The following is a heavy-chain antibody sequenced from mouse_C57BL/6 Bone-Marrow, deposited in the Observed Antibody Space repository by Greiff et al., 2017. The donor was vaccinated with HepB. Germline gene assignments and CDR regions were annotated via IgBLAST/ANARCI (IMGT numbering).Heavy chain of an antibody. CDR2: IRSKSNNYAT. CDR3: VRQLGGMDY. CDR1: GFSFNTYA. D-gene: IGHD4-1*01. Sequence: DVKLVESGGGLVQPKGSLKLSCAASGFSFNTYAMNWVRQAPGKGLEWVARIRSKSNNYATYYADSVKDRFTISRDDSESMLYLQMNNLKTEDTAMYYCVRQLGGMDYWGQGTSVTVSS. V-gene: IGHV10-1*01. J-gene: IGHJ4*01.